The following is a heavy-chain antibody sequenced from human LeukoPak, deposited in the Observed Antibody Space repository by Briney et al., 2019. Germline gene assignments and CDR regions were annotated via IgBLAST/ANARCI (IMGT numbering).Heavy chain of an antibody. J-gene: IGHJ4*02. V-gene: IGHV3-64D*06. CDR1: GFTFSNYA. Sequence: GGSLRLSCSASGFTFSNYAMHWVRQAPGKGLEYVSAISSNGGSTYYADSVKGRFTISRDNSKNTLYLQMSSLRAEDTAVYYCVQSGSPEMATNAFDYWGQGTLVTVSP. CDR2: ISSNGGST. D-gene: IGHD5-24*01. CDR3: VQSGSPEMATNAFDY.